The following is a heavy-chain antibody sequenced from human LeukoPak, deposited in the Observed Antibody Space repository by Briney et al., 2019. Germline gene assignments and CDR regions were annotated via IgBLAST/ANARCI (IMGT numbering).Heavy chain of an antibody. Sequence: GGSLRLSCAASGSTFSSYAMSWVRQAPGKGLEWVSAISGSGGSTYYADSVKGRFTISRDNSKNTLYLQMNSLRAEDTAVYYCAKGEDTAMVMYYYYGMDVWGQGTTVTVSS. CDR2: ISGSGGST. CDR1: GSTFSSYA. V-gene: IGHV3-23*01. D-gene: IGHD5-18*01. CDR3: AKGEDTAMVMYYYYGMDV. J-gene: IGHJ6*02.